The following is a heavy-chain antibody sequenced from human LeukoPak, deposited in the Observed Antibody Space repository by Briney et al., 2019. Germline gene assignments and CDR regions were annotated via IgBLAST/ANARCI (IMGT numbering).Heavy chain of an antibody. CDR3: ARGRDDYVWGSYLLDY. CDR2: IYYSGST. J-gene: IGHJ4*02. D-gene: IGHD3-16*02. V-gene: IGHV4-30-4*01. CDR1: GGSISSGDYY. Sequence: MASETLSLTCTVSGGSISSGDYYWSWIRQPPGKGLEWIGYIYYSGSTYYNPSLKSRVTISVDTSKNQFSLKLSSVTAADTAVYYCARGRDDYVWGSYLLDYWGQGTLVTVSS.